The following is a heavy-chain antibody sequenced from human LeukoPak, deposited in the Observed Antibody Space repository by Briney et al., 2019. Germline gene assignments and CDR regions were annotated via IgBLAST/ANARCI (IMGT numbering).Heavy chain of an antibody. CDR3: ARDQGYDILTGLSDY. V-gene: IGHV3-30*04. Sequence: GRSLRLSCEASRFTFRTYAMHWVRQAPGKGLEWVAVISYDGGDKYYADSVEGRFTISRDNSKNTLYLQMNSLRAEDTAVYYCARDQGYDILTGLSDYWGQGTLVTVSS. CDR1: RFTFRTYA. J-gene: IGHJ4*02. CDR2: ISYDGGDK. D-gene: IGHD3-9*01.